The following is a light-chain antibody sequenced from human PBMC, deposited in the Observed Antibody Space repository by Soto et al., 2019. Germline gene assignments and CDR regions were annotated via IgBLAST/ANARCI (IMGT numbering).Light chain of an antibody. CDR2: GAS. Sequence: EIVLTQSPGTLSLSPGERATLSCRASQSVSRSYLAWYQQKPGQAPRLLIYGASSRTTGIPYRFSGSGSGTDFALIISRLEPEDFAVYYCQQYGSTPLYTFGEGTKLEI. V-gene: IGKV3-20*01. CDR1: QSVSRSY. J-gene: IGKJ2*01. CDR3: QQYGSTPLYT.